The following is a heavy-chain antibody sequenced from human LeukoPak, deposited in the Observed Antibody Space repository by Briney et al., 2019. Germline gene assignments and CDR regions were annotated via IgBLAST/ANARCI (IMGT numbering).Heavy chain of an antibody. D-gene: IGHD4-23*01. V-gene: IGHV3-49*03. CDR2: IRSKDHGRTT. Sequence: GGSLRLSCTASGFTFGDYALSWFRQAPGKGLEWLSFIRSKDHGRTTEYAASVKGRFTISRDDSNSIAYLQMNSLIIEDTAVYFCTRDPHYYHGNPHDFWGQGTRVTVSS. CDR1: GFTFGDYA. J-gene: IGHJ4*02. CDR3: TRDPHYYHGNPHDF.